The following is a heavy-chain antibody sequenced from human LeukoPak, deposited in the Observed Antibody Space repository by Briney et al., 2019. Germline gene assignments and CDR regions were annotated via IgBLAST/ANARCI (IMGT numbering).Heavy chain of an antibody. CDR2: INPNSGGT. D-gene: IGHD2-2*01. CDR3: ARGGGLIVVVPAAQNWFDP. V-gene: IGHV1-2*06. CDR1: GYTFTGYY. Sequence: ASVKVSCKASGYTFTGYYMHWVRQAPGQGLERMGRINPNSGGTNYAQKFQGRVTMTRDTSISTAYMELSRLRSDDTAVYYCARGGGLIVVVPAAQNWFDPWGQGTLVTVSS. J-gene: IGHJ5*02.